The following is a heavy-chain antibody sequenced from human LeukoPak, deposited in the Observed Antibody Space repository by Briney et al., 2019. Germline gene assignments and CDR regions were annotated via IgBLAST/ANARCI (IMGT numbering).Heavy chain of an antibody. D-gene: IGHD3-10*01. Sequence: GGSLRLSCTASGFTFSSYELYWVRQAPGKGLEWVSYISSGGTTIKYADSVKGQFTISRDDAKKSLYLQMNSLRAEDTAIYYCGAGRQFVGAFDIWGQGTLVTVSS. J-gene: IGHJ3*02. V-gene: IGHV3-48*03. CDR1: GFTFSSYE. CDR3: GAGRQFVGAFDI. CDR2: ISSGGTTI.